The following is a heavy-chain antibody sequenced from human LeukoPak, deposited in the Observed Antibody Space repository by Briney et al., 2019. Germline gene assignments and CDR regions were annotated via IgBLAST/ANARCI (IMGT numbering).Heavy chain of an antibody. D-gene: IGHD5-12*01. Sequence: GGTLRLSCAASGFTFSTYAMHWVRQPPGKGLDRVGLIWYDGSNVYYADSVKGRFTISRGDSKHTVYLQMDSLRADDTAVYYCARSLSGFSGDGYTLWGQGTLVTVSS. CDR3: ARSLSGFSGDGYTL. CDR2: IWYDGSNV. J-gene: IGHJ4*02. CDR1: GFTFSTYA. V-gene: IGHV3-33*01.